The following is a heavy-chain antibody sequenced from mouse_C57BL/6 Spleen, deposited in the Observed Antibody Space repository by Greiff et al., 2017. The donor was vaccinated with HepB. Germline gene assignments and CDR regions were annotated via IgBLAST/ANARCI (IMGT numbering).Heavy chain of an antibody. CDR1: GYAFSSSW. J-gene: IGHJ2*01. Sequence: VQLVESGPELVKPGASVKISCKASGYAFSSSWMNWVKQRPGKGLEWIGRIYPGDGDTNYNGKFKGKATLTADKSSSTAYMQLSSLTSEDSAVYFCARGGFYGSPFDYWGQGTTLTVSS. CDR2: IYPGDGDT. D-gene: IGHD1-1*01. V-gene: IGHV1-82*01. CDR3: ARGGFYGSPFDY.